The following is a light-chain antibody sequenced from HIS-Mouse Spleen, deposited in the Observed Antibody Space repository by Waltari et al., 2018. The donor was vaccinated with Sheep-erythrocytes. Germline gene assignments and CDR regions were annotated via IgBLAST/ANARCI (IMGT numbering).Light chain of an antibody. V-gene: IGKV1D-13*01. CDR1: QGISSA. CDR3: QQFNNYPRT. Sequence: AIQLTQSPSSLSASGGDNVPITCRASQGISSALAWYQQKPGKAPKLLIYDASSLESGVPSRFSGSGSGTDFTLTISSLQPEDFATYYCQQFNNYPRTFGQGTKVEIK. J-gene: IGKJ1*01. CDR2: DAS.